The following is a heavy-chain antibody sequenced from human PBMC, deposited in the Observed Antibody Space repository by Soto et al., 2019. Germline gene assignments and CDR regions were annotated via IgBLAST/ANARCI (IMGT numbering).Heavy chain of an antibody. CDR3: ARLQRFLAPRGGYSGYEGFDY. V-gene: IGHV4-39*01. D-gene: IGHD5-12*01. CDR1: GGSISSSSYY. J-gene: IGHJ4*02. Sequence: KTSETLSLTCTVSGGSISSSSYYWGWIRQPPGKGLEWIGSIYYSGSTYYNPSLKSRVTISVDTSKNQFSLKLSSVTAADTAVYYCARLQRFLAPRGGYSGYEGFDYWGQGTLVTVSS. CDR2: IYYSGST.